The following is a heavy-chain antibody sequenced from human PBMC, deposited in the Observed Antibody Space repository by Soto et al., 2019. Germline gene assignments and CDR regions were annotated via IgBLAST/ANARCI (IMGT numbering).Heavy chain of an antibody. CDR3: ARDGSYYYGSGVFY. V-gene: IGHV3-33*08. Sequence: GGSLRLSCAASGFTFSSYSMNWVRQAPGKGLEWVAVIWYDGKNKNYADSVKGRFTISRDNSKNTLYLQMNSLRAEDTAVYYCARDGSYYYGSGVFYWGQGTLVTVSS. J-gene: IGHJ4*02. D-gene: IGHD3-10*01. CDR2: IWYDGKNK. CDR1: GFTFSSYS.